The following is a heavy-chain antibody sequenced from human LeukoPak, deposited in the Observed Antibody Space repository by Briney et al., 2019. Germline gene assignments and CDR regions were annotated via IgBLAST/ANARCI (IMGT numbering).Heavy chain of an antibody. CDR1: GGSFSGYY. J-gene: IGHJ1*01. D-gene: IGHD5-12*01. Sequence: SETLSLTCAVYGGSFSGYYWSWIRQPPGKGLEWIGEINHSGSTNYNPSLKSRVTISVDTSKNQFSLKLSSVTAADTAVYYCARGGPWLREKYFQHWGQGTLVTVSS. V-gene: IGHV4-34*01. CDR2: INHSGST. CDR3: ARGGPWLREKYFQH.